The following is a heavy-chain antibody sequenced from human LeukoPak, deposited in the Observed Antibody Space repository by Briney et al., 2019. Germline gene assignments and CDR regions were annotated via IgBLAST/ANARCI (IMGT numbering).Heavy chain of an antibody. J-gene: IGHJ4*02. CDR1: AFTFDDYA. Sequence: GGSLRLSCAASAFTFDDYAMHWVRKAPGKGLEWVSGISWNSGSRAYADSVKGRFAISRGNAKNSLYLQMNSLRAEDTALYYCTKDSRGYNYGRYDYWGQGTLVTVSS. CDR2: ISWNSGSR. D-gene: IGHD5-18*01. CDR3: TKDSRGYNYGRYDY. V-gene: IGHV3-9*01.